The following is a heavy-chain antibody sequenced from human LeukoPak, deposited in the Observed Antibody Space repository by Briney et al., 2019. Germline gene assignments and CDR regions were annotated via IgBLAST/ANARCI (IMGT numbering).Heavy chain of an antibody. CDR3: ARGEHYYDSSGPDY. J-gene: IGHJ4*02. D-gene: IGHD3-22*01. CDR1: GGTFSSNA. Sequence: GASVKVSCKASGGTFSSNAISWVRQAPGQGLEWMGIINPSGGSTSYAQKFQGRVTMTRDTSTSTVYMELSSLRSEDTAVYYCARGEHYYDSSGPDYWGQGTLVTVSS. CDR2: INPSGGST. V-gene: IGHV1-46*01.